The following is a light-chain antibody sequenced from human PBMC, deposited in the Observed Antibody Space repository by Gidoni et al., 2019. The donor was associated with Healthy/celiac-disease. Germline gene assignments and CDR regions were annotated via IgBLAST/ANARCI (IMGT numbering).Light chain of an antibody. CDR1: QSVSSY. CDR2: DAS. Sequence: EIVLTQSPATLSLSPGERATLPCRASQSVSSYLAWYQQKPGQAPRLLIYDASNRATGIPARFSGSGSGTDFTLTISSLEPEDFAVYYCQQRSNWPLTFGGGTKSGDQT. V-gene: IGKV3-11*01. J-gene: IGKJ4*01. CDR3: QQRSNWPLT.